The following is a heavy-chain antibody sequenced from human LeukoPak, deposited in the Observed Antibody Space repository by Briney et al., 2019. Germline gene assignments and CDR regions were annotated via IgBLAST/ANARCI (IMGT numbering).Heavy chain of an antibody. Sequence: TETLSLTCTVSGASISSSYWSWIRQPPGKGLEWIGYISYSGSTNYNPSLKSRITISVDTSKNQFSLKLSSVTAADTAVYYCARSGVTALSWVDPWGQGTLVTVSS. D-gene: IGHD2-21*02. CDR3: ARSGVTALSWVDP. CDR2: ISYSGST. J-gene: IGHJ5*02. CDR1: GASISSSY. V-gene: IGHV4-59*08.